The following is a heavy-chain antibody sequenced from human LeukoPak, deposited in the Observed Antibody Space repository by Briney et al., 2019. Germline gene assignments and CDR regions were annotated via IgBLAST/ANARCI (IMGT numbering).Heavy chain of an antibody. J-gene: IGHJ4*02. CDR3: ASLDYFDSSDYGDY. D-gene: IGHD3-22*01. Sequence: PGGSLRLSCAASGFTFNNYAMSWVRQAPGKGLEWVSAISGSGGNTYYTDSVTGRFTISRDNSKNTLYLQMNSLRAEDTALYYCASLDYFDSSDYGDYWGQGTLVTVSS. CDR1: GFTFNNYA. V-gene: IGHV3-23*01. CDR2: ISGSGGNT.